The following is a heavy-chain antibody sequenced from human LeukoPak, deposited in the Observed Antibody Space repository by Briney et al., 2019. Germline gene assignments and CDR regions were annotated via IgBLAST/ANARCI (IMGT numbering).Heavy chain of an antibody. CDR3: ATLLWFGELGY. V-gene: IGHV4-39*01. J-gene: IGHJ4*02. CDR1: GGSISSSSYY. D-gene: IGHD3-10*01. Sequence: SETLFLTCTVSGGSISSSSYYWGWIRQPPGKGLEWIGSIYYSGSTYYNPSLKSRVTISVDTSKNQFSLKLSSVTAADTAVYYCATLLWFGELGYWGQGTLVTVSS. CDR2: IYYSGST.